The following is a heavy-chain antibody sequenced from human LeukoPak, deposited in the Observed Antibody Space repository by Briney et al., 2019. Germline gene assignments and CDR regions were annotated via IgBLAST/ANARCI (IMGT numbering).Heavy chain of an antibody. D-gene: IGHD3-9*01. CDR1: GGSISSSSYY. J-gene: IGHJ4*02. CDR2: IYYSGST. Sequence: PSETLSLTCTVSGGSISSSSYYWGWIRQPPGKGLEWIGSIYYSGSTYYNPSLKSRVTISVDTSKNQFSLKLSSVTAADTAVYYCARPGAGLRYLDWLFWGQGTLVTVSS. CDR3: ARPGAGLRYLDWLF. V-gene: IGHV4-39*01.